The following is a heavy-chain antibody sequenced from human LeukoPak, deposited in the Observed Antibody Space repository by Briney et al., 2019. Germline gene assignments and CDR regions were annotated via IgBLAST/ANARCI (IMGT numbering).Heavy chain of an antibody. CDR1: GFTFSSYA. V-gene: IGHV3-7*01. D-gene: IGHD3-3*01. CDR2: IKHDGSEK. J-gene: IGHJ4*02. CDR3: ARAPREWLLGYHFEY. Sequence: GGSLRLSCATSGFTFSSYAIRWVRQAPGKGLEWVANIKHDGSEKYYVDSVKGRFAISRDNGKNSLYLQMNSLRVEDMAVYYCARAPREWLLGYHFEYWGQGTLVTVSS.